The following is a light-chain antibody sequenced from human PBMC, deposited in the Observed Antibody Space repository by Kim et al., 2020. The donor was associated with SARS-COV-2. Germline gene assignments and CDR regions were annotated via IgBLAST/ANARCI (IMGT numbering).Light chain of an antibody. CDR1: NIGSKG. V-gene: IGLV3-21*03. CDR2: DDS. J-gene: IGLJ2*01. Sequence: GKTARITCGGNNIGSKGVHWYQQKPGQAPVLVVYDDSDRPSGIPERFSGSNSGNTATLTISRVEAGDEADYYCQVWDSSSDHPVVFGGGTQLDRP. CDR3: QVWDSSSDHPVV.